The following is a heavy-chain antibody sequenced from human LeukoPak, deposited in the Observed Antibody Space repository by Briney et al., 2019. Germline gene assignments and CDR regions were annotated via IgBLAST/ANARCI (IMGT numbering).Heavy chain of an antibody. CDR3: AGDYSSSYYFDT. D-gene: IGHD6-6*01. J-gene: IGHJ4*02. CDR2: IHSSGST. CDR1: GGSISISNYF. Sequence: SETLSLTHSVSGGSISISNYFWGWIRQPPGKGLEWIGYIHSSGSTNYNPSLKSRVTISEDTSKNQFSLKLTFVTAADTAVYYCAGDYSSSYYFDTWGQGTLVTVSS. V-gene: IGHV4-61*05.